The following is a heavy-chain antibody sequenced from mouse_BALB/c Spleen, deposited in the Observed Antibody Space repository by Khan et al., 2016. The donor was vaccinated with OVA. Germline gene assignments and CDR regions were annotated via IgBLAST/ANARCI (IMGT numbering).Heavy chain of an antibody. Sequence: LKQSGSELVRPGASVKLSCKASGYTFTSYWMHWVKQRPGQGLEWIGDIYPGSGSTNYDEKFKSKATLTVDTSSSTAYMQLSSRTSEGSAVYCCTRWSYWFAYWGQGTLVTVSA. J-gene: IGHJ3*01. CDR2: IYPGSGST. CDR3: TRWSYWFAY. CDR1: GYTFTSYW. D-gene: IGHD2-12*01. V-gene: IGHV1S22*01.